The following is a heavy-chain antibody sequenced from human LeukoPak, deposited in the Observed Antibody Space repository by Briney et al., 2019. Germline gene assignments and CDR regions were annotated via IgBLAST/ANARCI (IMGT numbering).Heavy chain of an antibody. CDR1: GFELGHYE. CDR3: SKDFPLHYETSHGMAL. D-gene: IGHD3-22*01. Sequence: GGSLRLSCAASGFELGHYEVNWVRQAPGKGLEWIAHISVRAATIYYGDSVEGRFTISSDDAKNSLFLQMDSPRVEDTALYYCSKDFPLHYETSHGMALSGQGTTVTVS. CDR2: ISVRAATI. J-gene: IGHJ6*01. V-gene: IGHV3-48*03.